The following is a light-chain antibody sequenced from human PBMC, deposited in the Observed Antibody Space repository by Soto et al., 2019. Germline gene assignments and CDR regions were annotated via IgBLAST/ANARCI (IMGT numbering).Light chain of an antibody. V-gene: IGLV1-40*01. CDR3: QSYDSSLSGWV. CDR1: SSNIGAGYN. J-gene: IGLJ3*02. CDR2: GNN. Sequence: QSVLTQPPSVSGAPGQRVTISCTGSSSNIGAGYNIHWYQQLPGTAHKLLIYGNNNRPSGVPDRFSGSKSGTSADLAITGLQAEDEADYYCQSYDSSLSGWVFGGGTKLTVL.